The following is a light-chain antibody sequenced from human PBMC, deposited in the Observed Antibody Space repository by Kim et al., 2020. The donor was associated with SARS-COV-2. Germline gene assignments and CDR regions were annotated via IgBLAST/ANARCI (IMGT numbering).Light chain of an antibody. CDR2: SNN. Sequence: GQSVTISCSGSISNIGNNYVTWYQQLPGTAPKLLMYSNNNRPSGIPDRFSGSKSGTSASLAISGLQSGDEADYYCAAWDDSLNGSVFGGGTQLTVL. V-gene: IGLV1-44*01. CDR3: AAWDDSLNGSV. J-gene: IGLJ2*01. CDR1: ISNIGNNY.